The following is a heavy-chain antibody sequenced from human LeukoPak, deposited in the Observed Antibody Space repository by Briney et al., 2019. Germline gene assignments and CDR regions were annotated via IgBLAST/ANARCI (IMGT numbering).Heavy chain of an antibody. CDR2: IYHSGST. CDR1: GYSISSGYY. D-gene: IGHD2-21*02. CDR3: ARSYCSGDCYSAFDI. J-gene: IGHJ3*02. V-gene: IGHV4-38-2*02. Sequence: SETLSLTCTVSGYSISSGYYWGWIRQPPGKGLEWIGSIYHSGSTYYNPSLKSRVTISVDTSKNQFSLKLSSVSAADTAVYFCARSYCSGDCYSAFDIWSQGTTVVVSS.